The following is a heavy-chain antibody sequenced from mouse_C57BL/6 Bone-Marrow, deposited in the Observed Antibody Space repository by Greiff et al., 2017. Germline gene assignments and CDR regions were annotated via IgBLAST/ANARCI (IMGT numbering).Heavy chain of an antibody. J-gene: IGHJ1*03. D-gene: IGHD1-1*01. V-gene: IGHV1-69*01. CDR2: IDPSDSYT. CDR3: ARESLLLPPEYFDV. CDR1: GYTFTSYW. Sequence: QVQLQQSGAELVMPGASVKLSCKASGYTFTSYWMHWVKQRPGQGLEWIGEIDPSDSYTNYNQKFKGKSTLTVDQSSSTAYMQLSSLTSEDSAVYYCARESLLLPPEYFDVWGTGTTVTVSS.